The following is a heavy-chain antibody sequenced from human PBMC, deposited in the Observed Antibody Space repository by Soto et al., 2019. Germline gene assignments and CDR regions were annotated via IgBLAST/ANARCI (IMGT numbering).Heavy chain of an antibody. CDR2: IWYDGSNK. D-gene: IGHD6-19*01. CDR1: GFTFSSYG. CDR3: ARDHGIAVAGRWVDTSQYYYYGMDV. V-gene: IGHV3-33*01. Sequence: GGSLRLSCAASGFTFSSYGMHWVRQAPGKGLEWVAVIWYDGSNKYYADSVKGRFTISRDNSKNTLYLQMNSLRAEDTAVYYCARDHGIAVAGRWVDTSQYYYYGMDVWGQGTTVTVSS. J-gene: IGHJ6*02.